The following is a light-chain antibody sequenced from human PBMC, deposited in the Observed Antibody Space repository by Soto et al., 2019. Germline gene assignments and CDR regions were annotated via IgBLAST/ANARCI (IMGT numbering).Light chain of an antibody. CDR3: QQYKTT. CDR1: QTINNW. CDR2: KTS. J-gene: IGKJ3*01. V-gene: IGKV1-5*03. Sequence: DVLLTQSPSTLYASIGDRVTITCRASQTINNWLAWYQQKPGKAPKLLIHKTSTLESGVPSRFSGNGSGTEFTLTISSLQPDDVATYYCQQYKTTFGPGTKVDI.